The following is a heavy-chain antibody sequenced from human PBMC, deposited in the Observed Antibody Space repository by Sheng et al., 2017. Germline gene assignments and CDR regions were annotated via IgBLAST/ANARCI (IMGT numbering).Heavy chain of an antibody. D-gene: IGHD3-10*01. CDR2: ISSSSSYM. V-gene: IGHV3-21*01. CDR1: GFIFSSYN. J-gene: IGHJ4*02. Sequence: EVQLVESWGEAWSSRGGSLRLSCAASGFIFSSYNMNWVRLAPGKGLEWVSSISSSSSYMYYTDSVKGRFTISRDNAKKSLYLQMNSLRAEDTAVYYCVRLMGWDGSALDSWGQGTQVTVSS. CDR3: VRLMGWDGSALDS.